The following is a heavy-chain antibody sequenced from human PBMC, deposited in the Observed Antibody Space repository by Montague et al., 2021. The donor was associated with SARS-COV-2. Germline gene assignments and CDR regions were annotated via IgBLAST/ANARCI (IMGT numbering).Heavy chain of an antibody. D-gene: IGHD6-19*01. V-gene: IGHV4-61*02. CDR3: ARDIAVAGLFDY. J-gene: IGHJ4*02. CDR1: GGSISSSSYY. CDR2: ISISGST. Sequence: TLSLTCTVSGGSISSSSYYWSWIRQPAGKGLEWIGRISISGSTNYNPSLKSRVTISVDTSKNQFSLKLNSVTAADTAVYYCARDIAVAGLFDYWGQGTLVTVSS.